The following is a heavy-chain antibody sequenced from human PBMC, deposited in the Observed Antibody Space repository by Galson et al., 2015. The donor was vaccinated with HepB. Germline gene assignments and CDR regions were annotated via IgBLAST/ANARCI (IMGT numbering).Heavy chain of an antibody. Sequence: SVKVSCKASGYTFTGYYMHWVRQAPGQGLEWMGWINPNSGGTNYAQKFQGRVTMTRDTSISTAYMELSRLRSDDTAVYYRASQTRRGGSRGDSDYWGQGTLVTVSS. CDR1: GYTFTGYY. CDR3: ASQTRRGGSRGDSDY. V-gene: IGHV1-2*02. D-gene: IGHD2-15*01. J-gene: IGHJ4*02. CDR2: INPNSGGT.